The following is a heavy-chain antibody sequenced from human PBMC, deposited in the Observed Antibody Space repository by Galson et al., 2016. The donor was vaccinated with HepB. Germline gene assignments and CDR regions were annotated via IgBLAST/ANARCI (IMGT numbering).Heavy chain of an antibody. CDR2: IIAIFGTA. V-gene: IGHV1-69*13. CDR3: VVRPDILTGYYQSTDY. D-gene: IGHD3-9*01. J-gene: IGHJ4*02. Sequence: SVKVSCKASGGTFNSYAINWVRQAPGQGLEWMGGIIAIFGTANYAQKFQDRVTITADESTSTAYMELSSLGSEDTAVYYCVVRPDILTGYYQSTDYWGQGTLVTVSS. CDR1: GGTFNSYA.